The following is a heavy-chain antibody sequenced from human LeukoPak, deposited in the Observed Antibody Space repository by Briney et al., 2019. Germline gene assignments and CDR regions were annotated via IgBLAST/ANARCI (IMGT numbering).Heavy chain of an antibody. CDR1: GYTFTDSY. J-gene: IGHJ4*02. CDR2: TNPSTGGT. V-gene: IGHV1-2*02. CDR3: ARGGAFCSITTCHEFDH. D-gene: IGHD2-2*01. Sequence: ASVKVSCTTSGYTFTDSYLHWVRQVPGQGLEWMGWTNPSTGGTKSAQQFEGRVTMTRDTSNTTGYLELRSLRLDDTATYYCARGGAFCSITTCHEFDHWGQGTLVIVSS.